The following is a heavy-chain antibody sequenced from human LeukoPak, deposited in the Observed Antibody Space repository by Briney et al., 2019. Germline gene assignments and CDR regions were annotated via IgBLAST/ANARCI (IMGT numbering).Heavy chain of an antibody. CDR2: IIPILGIA. CDR3: ARGSPYYDSSGYPSGFDY. CDR1: GGTFSSYA. D-gene: IGHD3-22*01. Sequence: GASVRVSCKASGGTFSSYAISWVRQAPGQGLEWMGRIIPILGIADYAQKFQGRVTITADKSTSTAYMELSSLRSEDTAVYYCARGSPYYDSSGYPSGFDYWGQGTLVTVSS. V-gene: IGHV1-69*04. J-gene: IGHJ4*02.